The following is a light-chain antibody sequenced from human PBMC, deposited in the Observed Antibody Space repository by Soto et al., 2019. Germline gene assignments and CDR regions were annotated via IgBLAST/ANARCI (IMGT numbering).Light chain of an antibody. J-gene: IGLJ3*02. CDR1: SSDIGGYNH. Sequence: QSVLTQPTSVSGSPGQSITISCTGVSSDIGGYNHVSWYQQHPGNVPRLIIYGVDNRPLGISNRFSGSQSGNTASLSISGLQAEDEADYYCCAYTARTTLSWVFGGGTKVTVL. V-gene: IGLV2-14*03. CDR3: CAYTARTTLSWV. CDR2: GVD.